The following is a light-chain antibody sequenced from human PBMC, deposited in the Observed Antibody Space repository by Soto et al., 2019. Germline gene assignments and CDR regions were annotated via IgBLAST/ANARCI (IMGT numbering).Light chain of an antibody. J-gene: IGKJ4*01. CDR2: DTS. CDR3: QHRYNWPLT. CDR1: QSVSYY. V-gene: IGKV3-11*01. Sequence: EIVLTQSPATLSLSPGERATLSCRASQSVSYYLAWYQQKPGQAPRLLIYDTSNRATGIPARFSGSGSRTDFTLTISSLEPEDFAVYFCQHRYNWPLTFGGGTKVEIK.